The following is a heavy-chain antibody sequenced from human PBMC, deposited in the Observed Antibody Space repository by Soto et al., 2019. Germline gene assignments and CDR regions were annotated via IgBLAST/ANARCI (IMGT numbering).Heavy chain of an antibody. V-gene: IGHV3-48*01. CDR3: ARESPTDLTITDY. J-gene: IGHJ4*02. D-gene: IGHD3-9*01. CDR1: GFTFSSYS. Sequence: EVQLVESGGGLVQPGGSLRLSCAASGFTFSSYSMNWVRQAPGKGLEWVSYISSSSSTIYYADSVKGRFTIFIDNAKNALYLQMNSLRAEDTAVYYCARESPTDLTITDYWGQGTLITVSS. CDR2: ISSSSSTI.